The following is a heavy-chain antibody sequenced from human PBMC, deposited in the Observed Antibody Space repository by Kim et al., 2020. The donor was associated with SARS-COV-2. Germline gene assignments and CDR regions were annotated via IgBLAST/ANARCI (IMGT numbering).Heavy chain of an antibody. CDR3: ARGENDYGDYNDI. J-gene: IGHJ3*02. D-gene: IGHD4-17*01. CDR2: IYYSGST. Sequence: SETLSLTCTVSGGSISSYYWSWIRQPPGKGLEWIGYIYYSGSTNYNPSLKSRVTISVDTSKNQFSLKLSSVTAADTAVYYCARGENDYGDYNDIWGQGTMVTVSS. CDR1: GGSISSYY. V-gene: IGHV4-59*13.